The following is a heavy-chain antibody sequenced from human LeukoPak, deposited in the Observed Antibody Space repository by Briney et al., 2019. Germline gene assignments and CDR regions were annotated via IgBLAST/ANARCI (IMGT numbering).Heavy chain of an antibody. J-gene: IGHJ4*02. CDR1: GFTFSSYS. CDR3: AKELYHHGLFDWLFDY. D-gene: IGHD3-9*01. CDR2: ISTSSIYI. V-gene: IGHV3-21*04. Sequence: RGGSLRLSCAASGFTFSSYSMNWVRQAPGKGLEWVSSISTSSIYIYYADSVKGRFTISRDNAKNSLFLQMNSLRAEDSAVYYCAKELYHHGLFDWLFDYWGQGTLVTVSS.